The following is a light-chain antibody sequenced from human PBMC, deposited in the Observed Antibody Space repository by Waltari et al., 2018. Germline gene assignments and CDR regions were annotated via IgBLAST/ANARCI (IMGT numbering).Light chain of an antibody. Sequence: EIALTQSPGTLSLSQGERATLSCRASQSVTSSNLAWYQQKPGQAPRLLIYGASSRATGIPDRFSGSGSGTDFTLTISRLEPEDFAVYYCQQYGSSLITFGQGTRLEIK. J-gene: IGKJ5*01. CDR3: QQYGSSLIT. CDR2: GAS. V-gene: IGKV3-20*01. CDR1: QSVTSSN.